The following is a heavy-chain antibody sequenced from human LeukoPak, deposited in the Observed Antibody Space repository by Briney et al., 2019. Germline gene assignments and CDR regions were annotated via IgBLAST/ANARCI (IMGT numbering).Heavy chain of an antibody. D-gene: IGHD6-19*01. J-gene: IGHJ5*02. CDR2: ISSSSSTI. CDR3: AKASQWLVLGWFDP. Sequence: PGGSLRLSCAASGFTFSSYSMNWVRQAPGKGLEWVSYISSSSSTIYYADSVKGRFTISRDNAKNSLYLQMNSLRAEDTAVYYCAKASQWLVLGWFDPWGQGTLVTVSS. V-gene: IGHV3-48*04. CDR1: GFTFSSYS.